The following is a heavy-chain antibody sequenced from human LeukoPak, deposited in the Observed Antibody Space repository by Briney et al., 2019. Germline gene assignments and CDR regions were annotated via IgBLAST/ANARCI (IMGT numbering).Heavy chain of an antibody. CDR2: IKQDGSEK. CDR1: GYTFSSYW. Sequence: GGSLRLPCAASGYTFSSYWMSWVRQAPGKGLEWVAKIKQDGSEKYYGHTVKGRFTISRDNAKNTLYLQMNSLRAEDTAVYYCAIDPLTLYDYYMDVWGKGTTVTVSS. CDR3: AIDPLTLYDYYMDV. J-gene: IGHJ6*03. D-gene: IGHD3-9*01. V-gene: IGHV3-7*01.